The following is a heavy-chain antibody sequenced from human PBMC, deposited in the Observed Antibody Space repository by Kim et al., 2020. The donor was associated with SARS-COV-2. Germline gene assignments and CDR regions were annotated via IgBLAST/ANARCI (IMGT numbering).Heavy chain of an antibody. CDR2: IYPGDSDT. D-gene: IGHD6-19*01. J-gene: IGHJ4*02. Sequence: GESLKISCKGSGYSFTSYWIGWVRQMPGKGLEWMGIIYPGDSDTRYSPSFQGQVTISADKSISTAYLQWSSLKASDTAMYYCARTRISSGWDDPDLVDYWGQGTLVTVSS. V-gene: IGHV5-51*01. CDR3: ARTRISSGWDDPDLVDY. CDR1: GYSFTSYW.